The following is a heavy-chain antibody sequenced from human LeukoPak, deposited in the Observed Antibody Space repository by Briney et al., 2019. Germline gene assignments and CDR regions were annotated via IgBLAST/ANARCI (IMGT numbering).Heavy chain of an antibody. D-gene: IGHD4-17*01. J-gene: IGHJ3*02. Sequence: ASVKVSCKASGYTFTDYYVHWVRQAPGQGLEWMGWINPNSGGTNSAQRFQGRVTMTRDTSISTAYMELSRLRSDDTAVYYCAREAFTTVTSATDAFDIWGQGTMVTVSS. V-gene: IGHV1-2*02. CDR1: GYTFTDYY. CDR2: INPNSGGT. CDR3: AREAFTTVTSATDAFDI.